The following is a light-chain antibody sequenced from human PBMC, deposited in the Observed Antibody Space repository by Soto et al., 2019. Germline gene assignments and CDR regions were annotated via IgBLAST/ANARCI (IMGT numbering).Light chain of an antibody. CDR3: QQSYSTPYT. V-gene: IGKV1-39*01. J-gene: IGKJ2*01. Sequence: DIQMTQSPSTVSAYVGDSVTITCRASQSITTWLAWYQQRPGKAPKLLIYAASSLQSGVPSRFSGSGSGTDFTLTISSLQPEDFATYYCQQSYSTPYTFGQGTKVDIK. CDR1: QSITTW. CDR2: AAS.